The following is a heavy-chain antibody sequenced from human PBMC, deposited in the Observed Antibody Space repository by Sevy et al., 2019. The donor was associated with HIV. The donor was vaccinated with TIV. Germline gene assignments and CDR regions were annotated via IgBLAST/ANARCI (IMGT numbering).Heavy chain of an antibody. CDR2: INRRTDGGTT. V-gene: IGHV3-15*01. Sequence: GGSLRLSCAASGITLSDAWVIWVRQAPGKGLEWVGHINRRTDGGTTDYAAPVKGRFTVSRDDSKDMVFLHMDSLKTEDTGVYFCATMGQNPKDHYYIYAMDVWGQGTTVTVSS. D-gene: IGHD1-26*01. CDR3: ATMGQNPKDHYYIYAMDV. CDR1: GITLSDAW. J-gene: IGHJ6*02.